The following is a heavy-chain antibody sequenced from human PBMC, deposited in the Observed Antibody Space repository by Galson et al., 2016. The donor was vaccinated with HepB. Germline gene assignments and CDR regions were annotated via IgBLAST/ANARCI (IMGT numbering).Heavy chain of an antibody. D-gene: IGHD2-15*01. CDR2: IGPYNGNT. J-gene: IGHJ4*02. CDR1: GYTFNTYG. Sequence: SVKVSCKASGYTFNTYGLSWVRQAPGQGLEWMGWIGPYNGNTNYAQKFQGRVTMTKDTSTTTAYLELRSLRSDDTAVYYCARAGSGYCSGGNCLQFDYWGQGTLVTVSS. V-gene: IGHV1-18*01. CDR3: ARAGSGYCSGGNCLQFDY.